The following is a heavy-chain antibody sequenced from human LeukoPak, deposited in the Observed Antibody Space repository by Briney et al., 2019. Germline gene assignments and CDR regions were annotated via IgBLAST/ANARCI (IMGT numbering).Heavy chain of an antibody. CDR3: ARDPPDY. CDR2: FDPEDGET. CDR1: GYTLTELS. J-gene: IGHJ4*02. Sequence: ASVKVSCKVSGYTLTELSMHWVRQAPGKGLEWMGGFDPEDGETIYAQKFQGRVTMTRNTSISTAYMELSSLRSEDTAVYYCARDPPDYWGQGTLVTVSS. V-gene: IGHV1-24*01.